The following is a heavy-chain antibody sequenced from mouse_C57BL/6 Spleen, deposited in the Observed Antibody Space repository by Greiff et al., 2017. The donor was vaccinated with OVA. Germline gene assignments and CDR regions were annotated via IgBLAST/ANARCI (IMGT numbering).Heavy chain of an antibody. CDR2: IHPNSGST. J-gene: IGHJ4*01. CDR3: ARDPLYAASYAMDY. D-gene: IGHD1-1*01. V-gene: IGHV1-64*01. Sequence: QVQLKQPGAELVKPGASVKLSCKASGYTFTSYWMHWVKQRPGQGLEWIGMIHPNSGSTNYNEKFKSKATLTVDKSSSTAYMQLSSLTSEDSAVYYCARDPLYAASYAMDYWGQGTSVTVSS. CDR1: GYTFTSYW.